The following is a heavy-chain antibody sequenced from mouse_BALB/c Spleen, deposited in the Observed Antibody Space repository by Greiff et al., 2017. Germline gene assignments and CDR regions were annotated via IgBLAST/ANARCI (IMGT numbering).Heavy chain of an antibody. D-gene: IGHD1-1*01. Sequence: LVESGAELVRPGVSVKISCKGSGYTFTDYAMHWVKQSHAKSLEWIGVISTYYGDASYNQKFKGKATMTVDKSSSTAYMELARLTSEDSAIYYCARGERNISAGFDYWGQGTTLTVSS. CDR3: ARGERNISAGFDY. J-gene: IGHJ2*01. CDR2: ISTYYGDA. CDR1: GYTFTDYA. V-gene: IGHV1S137*01.